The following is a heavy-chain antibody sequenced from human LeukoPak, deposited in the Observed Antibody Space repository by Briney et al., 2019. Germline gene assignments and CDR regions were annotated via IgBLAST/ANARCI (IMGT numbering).Heavy chain of an antibody. J-gene: IGHJ3*02. CDR3: ASLIAATDAFDI. Sequence: PSETLSLTCTVSGGSISSYYWIWLRQPPGKGLEWIGYIYYSGSTNYNPSLKSRVTISVDTSKTQFSLKLSSVAAADTAVYYGASLIAATDAFDIWGQGTMVTVSS. CDR2: IYYSGST. CDR1: GGSISSYY. D-gene: IGHD6-13*01. V-gene: IGHV4-59*13.